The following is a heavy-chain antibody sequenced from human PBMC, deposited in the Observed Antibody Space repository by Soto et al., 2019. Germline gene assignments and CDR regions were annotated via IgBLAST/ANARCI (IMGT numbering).Heavy chain of an antibody. D-gene: IGHD4-17*01. CDR2: IWYDGSNK. CDR1: GFTFSSYG. J-gene: IGHJ4*02. V-gene: IGHV3-33*01. Sequence: GGSLILSCAASGFTFSSYGMHWVRQAPGKGLEWVAVIWYDGSNKYYADSVKGRFTISRDNSKNTLYLQMNSLRAEDTAVYYCARDRGATVVKGIDYWGQGTLVTVSS. CDR3: ARDRGATVVKGIDY.